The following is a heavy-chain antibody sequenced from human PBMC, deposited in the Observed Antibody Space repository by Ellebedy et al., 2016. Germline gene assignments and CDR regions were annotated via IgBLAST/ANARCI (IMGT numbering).Heavy chain of an antibody. CDR3: ARDMPVGYCSGGRCVPFDY. CDR2: IWYDGSNK. D-gene: IGHD2-15*01. V-gene: IGHV3-33*01. J-gene: IGHJ4*02. Sequence: GESLKISCEASGFTFSNYGMHWVRQAPGKGLEWVAVIWYDGSNKYYADSVKGRFTISRDNSKNTVYLQMNSLRAEDTAVYCCARDMPVGYCSGGRCVPFDYWGQGILVTVSS. CDR1: GFTFSNYG.